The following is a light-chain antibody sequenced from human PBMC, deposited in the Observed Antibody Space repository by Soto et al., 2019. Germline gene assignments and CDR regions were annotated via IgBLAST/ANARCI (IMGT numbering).Light chain of an antibody. CDR1: QSIRSY. CDR3: GQRYPGLT. J-gene: IGKJ4*01. CDR2: AAY. Sequence: TLSPSSXSASNIDRVSNPCRASQSIRSYLNWYQQKTGKXPXXXIYAAYSLQSGVTSSISGSGYGTDFTPTSIRLRNEDFATYYCGQRYPGLTFGGGTKVDI. V-gene: IGKV1-39*01.